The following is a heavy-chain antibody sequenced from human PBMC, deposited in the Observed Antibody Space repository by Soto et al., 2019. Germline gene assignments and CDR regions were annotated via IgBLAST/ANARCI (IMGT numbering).Heavy chain of an antibody. D-gene: IGHD6-13*01. CDR2: IYYSGST. V-gene: IGHV4-30-4*01. J-gene: IGHJ5*02. CDR1: GGSISSGDYY. CDR3: ARQQQLASWFDP. Sequence: PSETLSLTCTVSGGSISSGDYYWSWIRQPPGKGLEWIGYIYYSGSTYYNPSLKSRVTISVDTSKNQFSLKLSSVTAADTAVYYCARQQQLASWFDPWGQGTLVTVSS.